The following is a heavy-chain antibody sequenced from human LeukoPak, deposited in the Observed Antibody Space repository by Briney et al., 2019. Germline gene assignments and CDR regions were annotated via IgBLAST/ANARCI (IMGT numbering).Heavy chain of an antibody. CDR2: ISGSGGST. D-gene: IGHD2-15*01. Sequence: QSGGSLRLSCAASGFTFSSYAMSWVRQAPGKGLEWVSAISGSGGSTYYADSVKGRFTISRDNSKNALYLQMNSLRAEDTAVYYCAKAGYCSGGSCYGAWYYFDYWGQGTLVTVSS. V-gene: IGHV3-23*01. J-gene: IGHJ4*02. CDR1: GFTFSSYA. CDR3: AKAGYCSGGSCYGAWYYFDY.